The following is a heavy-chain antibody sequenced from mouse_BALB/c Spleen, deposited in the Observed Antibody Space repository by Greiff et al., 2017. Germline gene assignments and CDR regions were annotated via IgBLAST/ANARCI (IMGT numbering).Heavy chain of an antibody. CDR3: ATLLLRSAMDY. Sequence: VQLQQSGPGLVQPSQSLSITCTASGFSLTSYGVHWVRQSPGKGLEWLGVIWGDGSTNYNSAFKSRLSISKDNSKSQVFLKMNSLQTDDTARYYCATLLLRSAMDYWGQGTSVTVSS. CDR1: GFSLTSYG. J-gene: IGHJ4*01. CDR2: IWGDGST. V-gene: IGHV2-6-6*01. D-gene: IGHD1-1*01.